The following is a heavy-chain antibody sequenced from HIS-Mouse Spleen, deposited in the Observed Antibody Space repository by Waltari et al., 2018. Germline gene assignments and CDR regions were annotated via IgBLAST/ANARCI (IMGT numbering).Heavy chain of an antibody. CDR3: AREIPYSSSWYDWYFDL. D-gene: IGHD6-13*01. CDR2: IYYSGST. CDR1: GGSISSSSYY. V-gene: IGHV4-39*07. J-gene: IGHJ2*01. Sequence: QLQLQESGPGLVKPSETLSLTCTVSGGSISSSSYYWGWIRQPPGKGLEWIGSIYYSGSTYHNPSLKSRVTISVDTSKNQFSLKLSSVTAADTAVYYCAREIPYSSSWYDWYFDLWGQGTLVTVSS.